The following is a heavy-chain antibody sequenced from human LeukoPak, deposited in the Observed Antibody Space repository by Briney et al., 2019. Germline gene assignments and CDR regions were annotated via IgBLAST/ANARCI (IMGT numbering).Heavy chain of an antibody. CDR3: ARDAGDDYDILTGYPSNGMDV. V-gene: IGHV3-23*01. D-gene: IGHD3-9*01. CDR2: IGAGGTFT. CDR1: GFTFSSYA. J-gene: IGHJ6*02. Sequence: GGSLRLSCTASGFTFSSYAMNWVRQAPGKGLEWVSGIGAGGTFTYYADSVKGRFTISRDNSKNTLYLQMNSLRAEDTAVYYCARDAGDDYDILTGYPSNGMDVWGQGTTVTVSS.